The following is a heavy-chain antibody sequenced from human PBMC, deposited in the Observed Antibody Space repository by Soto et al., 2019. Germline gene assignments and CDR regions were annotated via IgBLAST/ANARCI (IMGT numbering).Heavy chain of an antibody. CDR1: GGSISSGGYY. CDR3: ARDRAQYGSRSYTVESLDS. D-gene: IGHD3-10*01. Sequence: QVQLQESGPGLVKPSQTLSLTCTVSGGSISSGGYYWSGPRQHPGKGLEWIGYIYYSGSNYYNPTLHSRVTISVDTSKYQFCLKVISVTAADTAVYYCARDRAQYGSRSYTVESLDSLGQGTLVTVSS. J-gene: IGHJ5*01. V-gene: IGHV4-31*03. CDR2: IYYSGSN.